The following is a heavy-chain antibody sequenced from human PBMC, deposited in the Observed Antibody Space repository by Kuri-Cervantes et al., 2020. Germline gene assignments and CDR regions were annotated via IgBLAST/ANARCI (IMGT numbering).Heavy chain of an antibody. J-gene: IGHJ6*02. Sequence: GESLKISCAASGFTVSSNYMSWVRQAPGKGLEWVSVIYSGGSTYYADSVKGRFTISRDNSKNTLYLQMNSLRAEGTAVYYCARDLGYYDSSGPLASGMDVWGQGTTVTVFS. CDR1: GFTVSSNY. CDR2: IYSGGST. D-gene: IGHD3-22*01. V-gene: IGHV3-66*02. CDR3: ARDLGYYDSSGPLASGMDV.